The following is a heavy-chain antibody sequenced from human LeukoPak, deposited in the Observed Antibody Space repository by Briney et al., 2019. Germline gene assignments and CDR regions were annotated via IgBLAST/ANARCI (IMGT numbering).Heavy chain of an antibody. CDR1: GGTFSSYA. V-gene: IGHV1-69*06. J-gene: IGHJ4*02. Sequence: GASVKVSCKASGGTFSSYAISWVRQAPGQGLEWMGGIIPIFGTANYAQKFQGRVTITADKSTSTAYMELSSLRSEDTAVYYCASKTVSSGWYLNYFDYWGQGTLVTVSS. D-gene: IGHD6-19*01. CDR2: IIPIFGTA. CDR3: ASKTVSSGWYLNYFDY.